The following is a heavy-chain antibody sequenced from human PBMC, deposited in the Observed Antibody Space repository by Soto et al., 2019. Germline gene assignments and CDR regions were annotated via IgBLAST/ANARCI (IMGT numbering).Heavy chain of an antibody. V-gene: IGHV4-59*08. CDR3: ARQDYSSGYDY. J-gene: IGHJ4*02. CDR2: IYYSGST. CDR1: GGSISSYY. D-gene: IGHD6-19*01. Sequence: PSETLSLTCTVSGGSISSYYWSWIRQPPGKGLDWIGYIYYSGSTNYNPSLKSRVTISVDTSKNQFSLKLSSVTAADTAVYYCARQDYSSGYDYWGQGTLVTVSS.